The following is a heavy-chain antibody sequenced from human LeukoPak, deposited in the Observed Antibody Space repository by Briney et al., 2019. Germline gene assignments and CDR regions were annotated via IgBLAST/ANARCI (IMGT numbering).Heavy chain of an antibody. J-gene: IGHJ6*02. CDR2: ISYDGSNK. Sequence: GGSLRLSCAASGFTFSSYAMNWVRQAPGKGLEWVAVISYDGSNKYYADSVKGRFTISRDNSKNTLYLQMNSLRAEDTAVYYCARDFRPTPYYGIDLWGQGTTVTVSS. CDR3: ARDFRPTPYYGIDL. CDR1: GFTFSSYA. V-gene: IGHV3-30-3*01.